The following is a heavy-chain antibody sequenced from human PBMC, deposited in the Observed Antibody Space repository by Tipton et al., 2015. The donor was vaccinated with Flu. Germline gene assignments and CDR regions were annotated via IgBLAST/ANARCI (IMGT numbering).Heavy chain of an antibody. J-gene: IGHJ4*02. V-gene: IGHV4-4*01. Sequence: TLSLTCAVSGGSISSSNWWSWVRQPPGKGLEWIGEIYHSGSTNYNPSLKSRVTISVDKSKNQFSLKLSPVTAADTAVYFCAGSGDTTRTRAVDYWGQGTMVTVSS. CDR1: GGSISSSNW. CDR3: AGSGDTTRTRAVDY. CDR2: IYHSGST. D-gene: IGHD1-1*01.